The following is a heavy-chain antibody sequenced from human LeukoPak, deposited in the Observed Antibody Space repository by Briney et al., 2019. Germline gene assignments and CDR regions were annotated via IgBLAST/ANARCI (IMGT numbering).Heavy chain of an antibody. CDR2: ISWNSGSI. Sequence: GGSLRLSCAASGFTFDDYAMHWVRQAPGKGLEWVSGISWNSGSIGYADSVKGRFTISRDNAKNSLYLQMNSLRAEDTALYYCAKDYYGGNGYFDYWGQGTLVTVSS. V-gene: IGHV3-9*01. D-gene: IGHD4-23*01. J-gene: IGHJ4*02. CDR1: GFTFDDYA. CDR3: AKDYYGGNGYFDY.